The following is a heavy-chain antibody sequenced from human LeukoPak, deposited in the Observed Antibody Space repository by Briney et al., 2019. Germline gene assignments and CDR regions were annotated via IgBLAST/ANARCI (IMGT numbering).Heavy chain of an antibody. CDR2: IRYDGSNK. CDR3: ARDFDQGSYYFDY. CDR1: GFTFSSYG. D-gene: IGHD3-9*01. V-gene: IGHV3-30*02. J-gene: IGHJ4*02. Sequence: GGSLRLSCAASGFTFSSYGMHWVRQAPGKGLEWVAFIRYDGSNKYYADSVKGRFTISRDNSKNTLYLQMNSLRAEDTAVYYCARDFDQGSYYFDYWGQGTLVIVSS.